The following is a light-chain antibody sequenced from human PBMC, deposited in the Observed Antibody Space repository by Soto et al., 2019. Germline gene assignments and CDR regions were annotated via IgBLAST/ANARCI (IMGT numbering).Light chain of an antibody. J-gene: IGKJ1*01. CDR1: QSISRW. CDR3: QQYNSYSPWT. Sequence: DIPMTQSPSTLSASVGDRVTITCRASQSISRWLAWYQQKPGKAPKILIFDASILKSGVPSRFSGSGSGTEFSLPISSLQPDDFETYYCQQYNSYSPWTFGQGTEVEIK. CDR2: DAS. V-gene: IGKV1-5*01.